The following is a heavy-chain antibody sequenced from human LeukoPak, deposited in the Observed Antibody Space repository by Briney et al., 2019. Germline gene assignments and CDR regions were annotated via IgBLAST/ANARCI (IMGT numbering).Heavy chain of an antibody. V-gene: IGHV3-30-3*01. CDR3: ARDLLLFGELDY. Sequence: GRPLRLSCAASGFTFSTYAMHWVRQAPGKGLEWVAVISYDGSNKYYADSVKGRFTISRDNSKSTLYLQMNSLRAEDTAVYYCARDLLLFGELDYWGQGTLVTVSS. CDR2: ISYDGSNK. J-gene: IGHJ4*02. CDR1: GFTFSTYA. D-gene: IGHD3-10*01.